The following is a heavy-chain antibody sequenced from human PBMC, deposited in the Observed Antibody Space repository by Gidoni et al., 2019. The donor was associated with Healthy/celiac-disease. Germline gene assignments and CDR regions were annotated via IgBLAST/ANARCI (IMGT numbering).Heavy chain of an antibody. Sequence: QVQLQQWGAGLLKPSETLSLTCAVYGGSFSGYYWSWIRQPPGKGLEWSGEINHSGSTNYNPSLKSRVTISVDTSKNQFSLKLSSVTAADTAVYYCARFPLTVVTFDIWGQGTMVTVSS. CDR1: GGSFSGYY. J-gene: IGHJ3*02. CDR2: INHSGST. CDR3: ARFPLTVVTFDI. D-gene: IGHD3-22*01. V-gene: IGHV4-34*01.